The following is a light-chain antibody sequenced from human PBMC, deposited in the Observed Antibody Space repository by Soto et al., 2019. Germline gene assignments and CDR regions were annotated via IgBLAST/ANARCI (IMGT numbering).Light chain of an antibody. CDR3: QQYGSSYPWT. Sequence: EIVMTHSPATLSVSPWERATLSCSASQSVSSNYLAWYQQKPGQAPRLLIYGASSRATGIPDRFSGSGSGTDFTLTIRRLEPEDFAVYYCQQYGSSYPWTFGQGTKVDIK. CDR1: QSVSSNY. V-gene: IGKV3-20*01. CDR2: GAS. J-gene: IGKJ1*01.